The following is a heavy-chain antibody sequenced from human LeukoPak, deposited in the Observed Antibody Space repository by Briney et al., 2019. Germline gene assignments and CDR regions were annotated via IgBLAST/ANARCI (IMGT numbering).Heavy chain of an antibody. Sequence: SVKVSCKASGYTFTSYGISWVRQAPGQGLEWMGGIIPIFGTANYAQKFQGRVTITADESTSTAYMELSSLRSEDTAVYYCARDGIAVASNAFDIWGQGTMVTVSS. CDR1: GYTFTSYG. CDR3: ARDGIAVASNAFDI. V-gene: IGHV1-69*13. CDR2: IIPIFGTA. J-gene: IGHJ3*02. D-gene: IGHD6-19*01.